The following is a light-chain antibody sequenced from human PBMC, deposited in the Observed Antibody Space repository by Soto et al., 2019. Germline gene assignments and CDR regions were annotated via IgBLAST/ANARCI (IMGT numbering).Light chain of an antibody. CDR2: DDN. V-gene: IGLV6-57*01. Sequence: NFMLTQPHSVSASPGKTVTISCTRSSGSIASNYVQWYQQRPGSSPTTVIYDDNQRPSGVPDRFSGSIDSSSNSASLTISGLKTEDEADYYCHSYDSSKQVFGGGTKLTVL. CDR3: HSYDSSKQV. J-gene: IGLJ3*02. CDR1: SGSIASNY.